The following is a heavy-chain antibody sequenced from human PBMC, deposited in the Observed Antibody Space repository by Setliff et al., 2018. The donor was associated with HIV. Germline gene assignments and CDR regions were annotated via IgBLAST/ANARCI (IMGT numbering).Heavy chain of an antibody. CDR1: GFTFSSYW. Sequence: GGSLRLSCAASGFTFSSYWMSWVRQAPGKGLEWLTFIRYDSYNEYYADSVKGRFTISRDNSKNTLFLQMNSLRVEDTAVYYCAKDVGVRGAFDYWGQGTLVTVSS. D-gene: IGHD3-10*01. CDR3: AKDVGVRGAFDY. J-gene: IGHJ4*02. V-gene: IGHV3-30*02. CDR2: IRYDSYNE.